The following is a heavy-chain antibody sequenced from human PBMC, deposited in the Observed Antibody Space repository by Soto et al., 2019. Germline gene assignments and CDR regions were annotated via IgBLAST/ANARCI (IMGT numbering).Heavy chain of an antibody. Sequence: QVHLVESGGGLVKPGGSLRLSCAASGFTFSDYYMTWIRQAPGKGLEWVSYISSGGSSIYYADSVKGRFTISRDNAKNSRYLQMNSLRAEDTAMYYCASLAIGTIIRGAPDFWGQVTLVTVST. D-gene: IGHD3-10*01. V-gene: IGHV3-11*01. J-gene: IGHJ4*02. CDR1: GFTFSDYY. CDR2: ISSGGSSI. CDR3: ASLAIGTIIRGAPDF.